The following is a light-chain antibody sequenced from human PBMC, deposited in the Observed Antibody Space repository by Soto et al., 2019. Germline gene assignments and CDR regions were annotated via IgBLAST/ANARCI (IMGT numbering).Light chain of an antibody. CDR2: EVS. CDR3: SSYAGNNNVV. CDR1: SSDVGGYNY. V-gene: IGLV2-8*01. Sequence: QSVLTQPPSASGSPGQSVTISCTGTSSDVGGYNYVSWYQQYPGKAPKLMIYEVSKRPSGVPDRFSGSKSGNTASLTVSGLQAEDEADYHCSSYAGNNNVVFGGGTKVPS. J-gene: IGLJ2*01.